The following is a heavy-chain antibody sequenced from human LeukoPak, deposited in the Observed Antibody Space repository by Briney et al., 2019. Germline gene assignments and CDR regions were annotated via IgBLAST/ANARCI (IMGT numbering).Heavy chain of an antibody. CDR2: IYYSKST. CDR1: GGSISSSNW. D-gene: IGHD4-17*01. V-gene: IGHV4-4*02. Sequence: PSGTLSLTCAVSGGSISSSNWWNWVRQPPGKGLEWIGSIYYSKSTNYNPSLKSRVTISEDTSKKQFSLKLDSVTTADTAVYYCARSLYGDYVISGYYYMDVWGKGTTVTISS. J-gene: IGHJ6*03. CDR3: ARSLYGDYVISGYYYMDV.